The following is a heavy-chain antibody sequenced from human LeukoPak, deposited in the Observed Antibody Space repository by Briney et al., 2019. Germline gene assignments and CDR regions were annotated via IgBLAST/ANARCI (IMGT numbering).Heavy chain of an antibody. CDR2: IIPILGIA. J-gene: IGHJ4*02. Sequence: SVKVSCKASGGTFSSYAISWVRQAPGQGLEWMGRIIPILGIANYAQKFQGRVTITADKSTSTAYMELSSLRSEDTAVYYCARATGMKKQWLVQYFDYWGQGTLVTVSS. CDR1: GGTFSSYA. CDR3: ARATGMKKQWLVQYFDY. D-gene: IGHD6-19*01. V-gene: IGHV1-69*04.